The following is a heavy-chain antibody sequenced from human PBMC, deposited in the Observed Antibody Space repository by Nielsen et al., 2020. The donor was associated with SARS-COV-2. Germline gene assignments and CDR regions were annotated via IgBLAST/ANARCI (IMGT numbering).Heavy chain of an antibody. V-gene: IGHV4-59*13. CDR1: GGSISSYY. Sequence: SETLSLTCTVSGGSISSYYWSWIRQPPGKGLEWIGYIYYSGSTNYSPSLKSRVTISVDTSKNQFSLKLSSVTAADTAVYYCARDNWRGGAFDIWGQGTMVTVSS. CDR3: ARDNWRGGAFDI. J-gene: IGHJ3*02. D-gene: IGHD1-20*01. CDR2: IYYSGST.